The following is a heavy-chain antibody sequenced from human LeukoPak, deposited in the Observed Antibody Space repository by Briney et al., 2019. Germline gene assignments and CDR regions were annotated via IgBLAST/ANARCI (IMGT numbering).Heavy chain of an antibody. CDR3: ARILMVYALDY. D-gene: IGHD2-8*01. Sequence: SETLSLTCTVSGYSISSGYYWGWIRQPPGKGLEWIGSIYHSGSTYYNPSLKSRVTISVDTSKNQFSLKLSSVTAPDTAVYYCARILMVYALDYWGQGTLATVSS. V-gene: IGHV4-38-2*02. CDR2: IYHSGST. CDR1: GYSISSGYY. J-gene: IGHJ4*02.